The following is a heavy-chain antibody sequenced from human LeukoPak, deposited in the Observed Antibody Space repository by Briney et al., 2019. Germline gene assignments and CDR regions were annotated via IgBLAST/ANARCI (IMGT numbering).Heavy chain of an antibody. J-gene: IGHJ4*02. V-gene: IGHV4-59*01. Sequence: SETLSLTCTVSGGSISSYYWSWIRQPPGKGLEWIGYIYYSGSTNYNPSLKSRVTIPVDTSKNQFSLKLSSVTAADTAVYYCARVTYYYDSSGYYSDGYFDYWGQGTLVTVFS. CDR1: GGSISSYY. D-gene: IGHD3-22*01. CDR3: ARVTYYYDSSGYYSDGYFDY. CDR2: IYYSGST.